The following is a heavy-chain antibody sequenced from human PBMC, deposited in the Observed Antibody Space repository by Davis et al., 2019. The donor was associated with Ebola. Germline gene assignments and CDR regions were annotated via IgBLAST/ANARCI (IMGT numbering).Heavy chain of an antibody. CDR1: GFTFSSYA. D-gene: IGHD2-2*01. Sequence: GESLKISCAASGFTFSSYAMSWVRQAPGKGLEWVSAISGSGGSTYYADSVKGRFTISRDNAKNSLYLQMNSLRAEDTAVYYCARGGEFVVVPAATLYYYYGMDVWGQGTTVTVSS. J-gene: IGHJ6*02. CDR3: ARGGEFVVVPAATLYYYYGMDV. CDR2: ISGSGGST. V-gene: IGHV3-23*01.